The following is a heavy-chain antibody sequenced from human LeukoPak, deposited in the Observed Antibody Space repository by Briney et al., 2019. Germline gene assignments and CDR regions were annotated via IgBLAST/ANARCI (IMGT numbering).Heavy chain of an antibody. J-gene: IGHJ2*01. CDR1: DGSISSSYYY. Sequence: SETLSLTCTVSDGSISSSYYYWGWIRQPPGKGLEWIGSIYYSGSTSYNPSLKSRVTISVDTSKNQFSLKLNSVAAADTAVYYCARHWKWPWYFDLWGRGTLVTVSS. D-gene: IGHD5-12*01. CDR2: IYYSGST. V-gene: IGHV4-39*01. CDR3: ARHWKWPWYFDL.